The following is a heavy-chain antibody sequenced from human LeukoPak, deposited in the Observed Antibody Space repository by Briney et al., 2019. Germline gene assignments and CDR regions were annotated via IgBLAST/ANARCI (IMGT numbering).Heavy chain of an antibody. J-gene: IGHJ4*02. CDR3: SSKDWSGSGPHSDY. CDR1: GLTFSGSA. V-gene: IGHV3-73*01. D-gene: IGHD3-3*01. Sequence: GGSLRLSCAASGLTFSGSAMHWVRQASGKGLEWVGRIRTKDNNYATAYAASVKGRFTISRDDSKNTAYLQMNSLKTDDTAVYYCSSKDWSGSGPHSDYWGQGTLVTVSS. CDR2: IRTKDNNYAT.